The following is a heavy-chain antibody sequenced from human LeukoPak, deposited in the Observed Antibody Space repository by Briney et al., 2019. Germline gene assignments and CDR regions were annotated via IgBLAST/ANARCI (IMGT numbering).Heavy chain of an antibody. CDR2: IYHSGST. D-gene: IGHD1-26*01. CDR3: ARAGKSGSSIDY. Sequence: PSGTLSLTCAVSGGSISSSNWWSWVRQPPGEELEWIGEIYHSGSTNYNPSLKSRVTISVDKSKNQFSLKLSSVIAADTAVYYCARAGKSGSSIDYWGQGTLVTVSS. J-gene: IGHJ4*02. CDR1: GGSISSSNW. V-gene: IGHV4-4*02.